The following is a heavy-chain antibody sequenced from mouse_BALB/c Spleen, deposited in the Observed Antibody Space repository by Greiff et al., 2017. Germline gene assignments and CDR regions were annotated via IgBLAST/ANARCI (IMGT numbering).Heavy chain of an antibody. CDR3: ASITTDPYAMDD. D-gene: IGHD1-2*01. V-gene: IGHV14-1*02. CDR1: GFNINDYY. CDR2: IDPENGNT. J-gene: IGHJ4*01. Sequence: VQLQQSGAELVRPGALVKLSCKASGFNINDYYMHWVKQRPEQGLEWIGWIDPENGNTIYDPKFQGKASITADTSSNTAYLQLSSLTSEDTAVYYCASITTDPYAMDDWGQGTSVTVSS.